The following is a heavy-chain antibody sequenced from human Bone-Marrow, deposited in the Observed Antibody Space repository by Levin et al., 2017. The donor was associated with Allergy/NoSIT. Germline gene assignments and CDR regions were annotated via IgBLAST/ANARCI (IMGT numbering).Heavy chain of an antibody. D-gene: IGHD3-10*01. V-gene: IGHV3-53*01. CDR2: IYSGGST. J-gene: IGHJ6*02. CDR1: GFTVSSNY. CDR3: ARDRGYYYGSGSYNYYYYGMDV. Sequence: GGSLRLSCAASGFTVSSNYMSWVRQAPGKGLEWVSVIYSGGSTYYADSVKGRFTISRDNSKNTLYLQMNSLRAEDTAVYYCARDRGYYYGSGSYNYYYYGMDVWGQGTTVTVSS.